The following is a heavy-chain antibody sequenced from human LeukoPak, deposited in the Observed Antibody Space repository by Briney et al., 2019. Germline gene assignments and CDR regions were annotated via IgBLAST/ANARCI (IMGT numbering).Heavy chain of an antibody. CDR2: RHDSGSS. Sequence: GSLRLSCAASGFTFSDYSMNWVRQAPGKGLEWIGHRHDSGSSNYNPSLKSRVTISIDTSKNQFSLKLNSVTAADTADYYCARAPVVRGVFGWFDFWGQGVLVTVSS. J-gene: IGHJ5*01. V-gene: IGHV4-59*01. CDR1: GFTFSDYS. CDR3: ARAPVVRGVFGWFDF. D-gene: IGHD3-10*01.